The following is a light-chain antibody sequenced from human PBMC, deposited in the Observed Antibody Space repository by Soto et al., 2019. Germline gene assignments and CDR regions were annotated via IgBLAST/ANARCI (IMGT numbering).Light chain of an antibody. J-gene: IGKJ5*01. CDR3: QQRSNWPPGPIT. CDR2: DAS. Sequence: EIVLTQSPGTLSLSPGERATLSCRASQSVSRYLAWYQQKPGQAPRLLIYDASNRATGIPARFSGSGSGTDFTLTISSLEPEDFAVYYCQQRSNWPPGPITFGQGTRLEIK. V-gene: IGKV3-11*01. CDR1: QSVSRY.